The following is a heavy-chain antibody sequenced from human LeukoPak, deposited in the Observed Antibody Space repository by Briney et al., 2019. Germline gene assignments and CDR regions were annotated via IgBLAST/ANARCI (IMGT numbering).Heavy chain of an antibody. D-gene: IGHD4-17*01. CDR1: GYSISSGYY. Sequence: PSETLSLTCIVSGYSISSGYYWGWIRQPPGKGLEWIGSIYYSGSTYYNPSLKSRVTISVDTSKNQFSLKLSSVTAADTAVYYCARGLRSFHWYFDLWGRGTLVTVSS. CDR2: IYYSGST. J-gene: IGHJ2*01. V-gene: IGHV4-38-2*02. CDR3: ARGLRSFHWYFDL.